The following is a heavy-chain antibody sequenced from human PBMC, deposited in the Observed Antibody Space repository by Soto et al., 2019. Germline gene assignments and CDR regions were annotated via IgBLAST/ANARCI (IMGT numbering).Heavy chain of an antibody. V-gene: IGHV3-23*01. CDR2: ISGGGDGT. CDR3: AKKGLSSLATYCTTGDCHYAFDV. J-gene: IGHJ3*01. D-gene: IGHD2-8*01. Sequence: EVQLLESGGGLVRPGGSLRLSCAASGFTFYNYAMNWVRQAPGKGLEWVSTISGGGDGTYYADSVKGRFTISRDNSRNTLYLQMNSLRAEDTAVYYCAKKGLSSLATYCTTGDCHYAFDVWGQGTLVTVSS. CDR1: GFTFYNYA.